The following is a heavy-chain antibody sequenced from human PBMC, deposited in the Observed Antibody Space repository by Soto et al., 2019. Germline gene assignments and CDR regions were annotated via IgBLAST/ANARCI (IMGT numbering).Heavy chain of an antibody. D-gene: IGHD2-8*02. J-gene: IGHJ6*01. CDR1: GYSFTSYW. V-gene: IGHV5-10-1*01. Sequence: PAESLTISCKVSGYSFTSYWIIWVLQMPGKGLEWMGRIDPSDSYTNYSPSFQGHVTISADKSISTAYLQWSSLKSSDTAMYYCARVPVVYAMMRGLHYGMDVWGQGTTVTVSS. CDR3: ARVPVVYAMMRGLHYGMDV. CDR2: IDPSDSYT.